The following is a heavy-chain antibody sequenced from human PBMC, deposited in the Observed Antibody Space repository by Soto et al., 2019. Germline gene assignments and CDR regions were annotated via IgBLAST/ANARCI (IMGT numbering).Heavy chain of an antibody. J-gene: IGHJ5*02. CDR2: INHSGST. CDR1: GGSFSGYY. D-gene: IGHD6-13*01. Sequence: SDTLSLSCAVYGGSFSGYYWSGIRQPPGKGLEWIGEINHSGSTNYNPSLKSRVTISVDTSKNQFSLKLSSVTAADTAVYYCARGGSSWYNRFDPWGQGTLVPVPS. CDR3: ARGGSSWYNRFDP. V-gene: IGHV4-34*01.